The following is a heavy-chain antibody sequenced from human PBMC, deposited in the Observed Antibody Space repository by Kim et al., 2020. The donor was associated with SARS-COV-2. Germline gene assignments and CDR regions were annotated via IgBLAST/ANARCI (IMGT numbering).Heavy chain of an antibody. V-gene: IGHV3-23*01. Sequence: GGSLRLSCAASGFTFSSYGMSWVRQAPGKGLEWVSGFSGSAGNTYYADSVKGRFTISRDNSKNTLDLQMNSLRAEDTAVYFCVKGRNYYYYYAMDVWGQGTTVTVSS. CDR3: VKGRNYYYYYAMDV. CDR2: FSGSAGNT. J-gene: IGHJ6*02. CDR1: GFTFSSYG.